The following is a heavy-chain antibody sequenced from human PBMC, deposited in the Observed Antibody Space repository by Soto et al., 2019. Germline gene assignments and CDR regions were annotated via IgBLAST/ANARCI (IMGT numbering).Heavy chain of an antibody. D-gene: IGHD6-13*01. CDR3: ARGRFIGSSSWYPNWFDP. V-gene: IGHV4-34*01. Sequence: SETLSLTCAVYGGSFSGYYWSWIRQPPGKGLEWIGEINHSGSTNYNPSLKSRVTISVDTSKNQFSLKLSSVTAADTAVYYCARGRFIGSSSWYPNWFDPWGQGTLVTV. CDR1: GGSFSGYY. CDR2: INHSGST. J-gene: IGHJ5*02.